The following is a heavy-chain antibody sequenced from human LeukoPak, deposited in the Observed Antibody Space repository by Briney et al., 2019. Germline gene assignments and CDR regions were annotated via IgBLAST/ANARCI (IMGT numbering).Heavy chain of an antibody. D-gene: IGHD6-13*01. CDR2: INPIGGST. CDR1: GYTFINYY. V-gene: IGHV1-46*01. Sequence: ASVKVSCKASGYTFINYYMHWVRQAPGQGLEWMGIINPIGGSTRYAQKFQGRVTMTRDTSTSTVYMELSSLRSEDTAVYYCARGGIAAAGMSFDYWGQGTLVTVCS. J-gene: IGHJ4*02. CDR3: ARGGIAAAGMSFDY.